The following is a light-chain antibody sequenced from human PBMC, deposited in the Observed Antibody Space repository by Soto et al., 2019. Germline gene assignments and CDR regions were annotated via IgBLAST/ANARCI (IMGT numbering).Light chain of an antibody. V-gene: IGLV2-14*01. CDR1: SSDVGGYNY. CDR2: DVS. Sequence: QSVLTPPASVSGSPGQSITISCTGTSSDVGGYNYVSWYQQHPGKAPKLMIYDVSNRPSGVSNRFSGSKSGNTASLTISGLRAEDEADYYCSSYTSSRVFGGGTKLTVL. J-gene: IGLJ2*01. CDR3: SSYTSSRV.